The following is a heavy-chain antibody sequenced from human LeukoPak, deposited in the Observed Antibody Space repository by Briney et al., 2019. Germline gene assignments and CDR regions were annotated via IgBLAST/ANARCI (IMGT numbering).Heavy chain of an antibody. CDR1: GFTFSSYS. CDR3: ARESDYGGNSNDNFDS. D-gene: IGHD4-23*01. Sequence: PGGSLRLSCAASGFTFSSYSMNWVRQAPGKGLEWVSSISSSSSYIYYADSVKGRFTISRDNAKNSLYLQMNSLRAEDTAVYYCARESDYGGNSNDNFDSWGQGTLVTVSS. J-gene: IGHJ4*02. V-gene: IGHV3-21*01. CDR2: ISSSSSYI.